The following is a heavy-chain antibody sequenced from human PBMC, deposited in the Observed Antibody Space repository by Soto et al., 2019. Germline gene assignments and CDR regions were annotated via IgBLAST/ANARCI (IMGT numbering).Heavy chain of an antibody. CDR3: ARSVEWLASFDY. J-gene: IGHJ4*02. CDR2: MNPNSGNT. CDR1: GYTFTSYD. Sequence: QVQLVQSGAEVKKPGASVKVSCKASGYTFTSYDNNWVRQATGQGLEWMGWMNPNSGNTGYAHKFQGRVTMTRNTSISTAYMELSSLRSDDTAVYYCARSVEWLASFDYWGQGTLVTVSS. D-gene: IGHD6-19*01. V-gene: IGHV1-8*01.